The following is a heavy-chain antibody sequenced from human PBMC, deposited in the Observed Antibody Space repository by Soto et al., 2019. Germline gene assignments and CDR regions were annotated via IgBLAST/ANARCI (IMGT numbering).Heavy chain of an antibody. CDR1: GFTFSSYG. CDR3: AKDRGNWNGEFPSDYYYYGMDV. J-gene: IGHJ6*02. Sequence: GGSLRLSCAASGFTFSSYGMHWVRQAPGKGLEWVAVISYDGSNKYYADSVKGRFTISRDNSKNTLYLQMNSLRAEDTAVYYCAKDRGNWNGEFPSDYYYYGMDVWGQGTTVTVSS. V-gene: IGHV3-30*18. CDR2: ISYDGSNK. D-gene: IGHD1-20*01.